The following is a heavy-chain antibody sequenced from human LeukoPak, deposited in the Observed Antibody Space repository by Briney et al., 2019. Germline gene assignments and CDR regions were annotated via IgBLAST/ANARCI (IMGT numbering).Heavy chain of an antibody. D-gene: IGHD4/OR15-4a*01. Sequence: GGSLRLSCAVSGFTFSSHAMTWVRQAPGKGLEWVSGISISGDITYYADSVQGRFIISRDNSKNTVYLQMNSLRVEDTAVYYCANEEVPNDYWGQGTLVTVSS. CDR3: ANEEVPNDY. J-gene: IGHJ4*02. V-gene: IGHV3-23*01. CDR1: GFTFSSHA. CDR2: ISISGDIT.